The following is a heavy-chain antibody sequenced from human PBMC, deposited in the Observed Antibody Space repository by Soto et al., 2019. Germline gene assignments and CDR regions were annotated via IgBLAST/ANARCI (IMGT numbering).Heavy chain of an antibody. Sequence: HPGGSLRLSCAASGFTFSSYAMHWVRQAPGKGLEYVSAISSNGGSTYYANSVKGRFTISRDNSKNTLYLQTGSLRAEDMAVYYCATTFNFGPLSYWGQGTLVTVSS. D-gene: IGHD3-16*01. V-gene: IGHV3-64*01. CDR2: ISSNGGST. J-gene: IGHJ4*02. CDR3: ATTFNFGPLSY. CDR1: GFTFSSYA.